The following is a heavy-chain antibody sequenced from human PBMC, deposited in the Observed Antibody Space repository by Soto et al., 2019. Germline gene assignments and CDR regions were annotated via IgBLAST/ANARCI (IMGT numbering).Heavy chain of an antibody. V-gene: IGHV3-7*01. Sequence: EVQLVESGGGLVQPGGSLRLSCVDSGFTFSSYWMSWVRQAPVKGLEWVGNIKQDGSEENYVDSVKGRFTISRGNAKNSMYLKMHSLRVEDTAVYYCARIAASGRGWDVWGQGTTVVVSS. CDR3: ARIAASGRGWDV. D-gene: IGHD6-13*01. CDR2: IKQDGSEE. CDR1: GFTFSSYW. J-gene: IGHJ6*02.